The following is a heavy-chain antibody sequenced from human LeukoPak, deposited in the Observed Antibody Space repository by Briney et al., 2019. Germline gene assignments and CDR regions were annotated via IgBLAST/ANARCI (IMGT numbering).Heavy chain of an antibody. J-gene: IGHJ4*02. CDR2: IERDGSKK. V-gene: IGHV3-7*01. D-gene: IGHD6-13*01. CDR1: GFTFSSFW. Sequence: GGSLRLSCAASGFTFSSFWLTWVRQAPGKGLEWVANIERDGSKKTYVDSVKGRFTISRDNAKNSLYLQMSSLRAEDTAVYYCATAPAAADSFWGQGTLVAVSS. CDR3: ATAPAAADSF.